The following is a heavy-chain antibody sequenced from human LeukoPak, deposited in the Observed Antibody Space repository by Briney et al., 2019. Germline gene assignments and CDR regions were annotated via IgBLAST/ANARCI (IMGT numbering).Heavy chain of an antibody. Sequence: GSLRLSCAASGFTFSSYAMHWVRQAPGKGLEWVAVISYDGSNKYYADSVKGRFTISRDNSKNTLYLQMNSLRAEDTAVYYCARDFGQLPYYYYYMDVWGKGTTVTVSS. D-gene: IGHD5-18*01. CDR2: ISYDGSNK. V-gene: IGHV3-30*04. CDR1: GFTFSSYA. J-gene: IGHJ6*03. CDR3: ARDFGQLPYYYYYMDV.